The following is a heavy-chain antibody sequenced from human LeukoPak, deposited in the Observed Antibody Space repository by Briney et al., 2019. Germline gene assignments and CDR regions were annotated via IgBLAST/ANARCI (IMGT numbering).Heavy chain of an antibody. J-gene: IGHJ4*02. CDR3: ARDLVRGVRSLGY. CDR1: GYTFTGYY. V-gene: IGHV1-2*02. Sequence: ASVKVSCKASGYTFTGYYMHWVRQAPGQGLEWMGWINPNSGGTNYAQRFQGRVTMTRDTSISTAYMELSRLRSDDTAVYYCARDLVRGVRSLGYWGQGTLVTVSS. D-gene: IGHD3-10*01. CDR2: INPNSGGT.